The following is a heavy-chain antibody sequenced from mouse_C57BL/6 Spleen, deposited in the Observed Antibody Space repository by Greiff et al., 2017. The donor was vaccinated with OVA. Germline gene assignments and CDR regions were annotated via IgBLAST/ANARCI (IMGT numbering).Heavy chain of an antibody. CDR2: IWGGGGNT. CDR3: ARSSADAYWYCGV. J-gene: IGHJ1*03. Sequence: EVKLMEPGGGLVKPGGSLKLFCAASGFTFSSYTMSWVRQTPEKRLEWVATIWGGGGNTNYPNSVKGRFTISRDNAKNTLCVQMSSLRSEDTALHDRARSSADAYWYCGVRGTGTPVTVSS. V-gene: IGHV5-9*04. CDR1: GFTFSSYT.